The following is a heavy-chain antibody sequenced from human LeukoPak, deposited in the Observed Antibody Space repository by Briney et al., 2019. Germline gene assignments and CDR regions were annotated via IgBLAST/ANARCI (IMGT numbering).Heavy chain of an antibody. Sequence: GGSLRLSCAASDFTFNTYDMNWVRQAPGKGLEWVSSISSSSSYIYYADSVKGRFTISRDNAKNSLYLQMNSLGAEDTSIYYCAREGHSYYYMDVWGKGTTVTVSS. CDR1: DFTFNTYD. CDR2: ISSSSSYI. V-gene: IGHV3-21*01. CDR3: AREGHSYYYMDV. J-gene: IGHJ6*03.